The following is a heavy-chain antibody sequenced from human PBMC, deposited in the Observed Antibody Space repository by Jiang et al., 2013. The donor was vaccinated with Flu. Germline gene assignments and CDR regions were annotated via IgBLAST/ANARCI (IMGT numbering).Heavy chain of an antibody. V-gene: IGHV3-13*01. D-gene: IGHD3-22*01. CDR1: GFTFSTYD. J-gene: IGHJ4*02. CDR2: ISAAADT. CDR3: AALGPTMN. Sequence: LVQPGGSLRLSCAASGFTFSTYDMHWVRQATGKGLEWVSAISAAADTYYSGSVKGRFTISRENAKNSFYLQMNSLRADDTAVYFCAALGPTMNWGQGTLVAVSS.